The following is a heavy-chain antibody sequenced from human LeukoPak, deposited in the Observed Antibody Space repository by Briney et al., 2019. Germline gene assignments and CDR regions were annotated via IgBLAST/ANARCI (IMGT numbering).Heavy chain of an antibody. CDR2: INGDESSI. J-gene: IGHJ4*02. V-gene: IGHV3-74*01. Sequence: GGSLRLSCAASGFTFSSYWMHWVRQAPGKGLVWVSRINGDESSISYADSVKGRFTISRDNSNNTLYLQMNSLRAEDTAVYYCAAYGSGAPGGQGTLVTVSS. D-gene: IGHD6-19*01. CDR3: AAYGSGAP. CDR1: GFTFSSYW.